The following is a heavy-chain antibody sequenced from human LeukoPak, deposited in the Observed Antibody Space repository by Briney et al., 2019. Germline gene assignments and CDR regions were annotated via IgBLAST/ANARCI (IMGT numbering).Heavy chain of an antibody. CDR2: INAGNGNT. V-gene: IGHV1-3*01. CDR1: GNTFTSYA. CDR3: ASGGSGWAPDAY. J-gene: IGHJ4*02. D-gene: IGHD2-15*01. Sequence: GASVNVSCKASGNTFTSYAMHWVRQAPGQRLEWMGWINAGNGNTKYSQKFQGRVTITRDTSASTAYMELSSLRSEDTAVYYCASGGSGWAPDAYWGQGTLVTVSS.